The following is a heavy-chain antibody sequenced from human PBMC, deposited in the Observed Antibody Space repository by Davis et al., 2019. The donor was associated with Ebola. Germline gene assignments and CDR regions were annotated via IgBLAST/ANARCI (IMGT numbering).Heavy chain of an antibody. V-gene: IGHV3-23*01. CDR2: ISGGGGST. J-gene: IGHJ1*01. CDR3: AKLQGIAAAGAPYFQH. CDR1: GFTFSTYA. D-gene: IGHD6-13*01. Sequence: GGSLRLSCAASGFTFSTYAMSWLRQAPGKGLEWVSGISGGGGSTNYADSVKARFTISRDNSKNTLYLQMNSLRAEDTAVYFCAKLQGIAAAGAPYFQHWGQGTLVTVSS.